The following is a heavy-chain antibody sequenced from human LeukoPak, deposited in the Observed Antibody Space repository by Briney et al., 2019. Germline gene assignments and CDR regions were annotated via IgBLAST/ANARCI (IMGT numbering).Heavy chain of an antibody. CDR2: IYYSGST. Sequence: PSQTLSLTCTVSGGSLISGGYYWSWIRQHPGRGLEWIGYIYYSGSTYYNPSLKSRVTISVDTSKNQFSLKLSSVTAADTAVYYCARDGGMVREDKAFDIWGQGTMVTVSS. J-gene: IGHJ3*02. CDR1: GGSLISGGYY. V-gene: IGHV4-31*03. D-gene: IGHD3-10*01. CDR3: ARDGGMVREDKAFDI.